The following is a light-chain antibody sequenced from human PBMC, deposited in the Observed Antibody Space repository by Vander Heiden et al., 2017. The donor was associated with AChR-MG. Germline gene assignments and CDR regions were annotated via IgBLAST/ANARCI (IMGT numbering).Light chain of an antibody. V-gene: IGKV1-17*01. CDR2: DAS. CDR3: PQHNTHPNT. Sequence: DTQMTHSSSSLSASVGDRVTITCRARQGIRSDLGWYQQKPGQAPKRLIYDASNLQSGVPSRFSGSGFGTEFTLTISSLQPEDFATYYCPQHNTHPNTFGQGTKLEIK. CDR1: QGIRSD. J-gene: IGKJ2*01.